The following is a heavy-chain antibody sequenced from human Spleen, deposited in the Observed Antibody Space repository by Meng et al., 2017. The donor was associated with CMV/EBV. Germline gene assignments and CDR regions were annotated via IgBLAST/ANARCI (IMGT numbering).Heavy chain of an antibody. J-gene: IGHJ5*02. D-gene: IGHD2-2*02. CDR1: GGSFSGYY. CDR2: INHSGST. Sequence: SETLSLTCAVYGGSFSGYYWSWIRQPPGKGLEWIGEINHSGSTNYNPSLKSRVTISVDTSKNQFSLKLSSVTAADTAVYYCARGRDCSSASCYTGVNWFDPWGQGTLVTVSS. CDR3: ARGRDCSSASCYTGVNWFDP. V-gene: IGHV4-34*01.